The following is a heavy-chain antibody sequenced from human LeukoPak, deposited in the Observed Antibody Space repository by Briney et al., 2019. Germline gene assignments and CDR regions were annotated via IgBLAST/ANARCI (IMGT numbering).Heavy chain of an antibody. CDR2: IKSKTDGGTT. CDR3: TTVGVPRITIFGVVNEFDY. J-gene: IGHJ4*02. CDR1: GFTFSSYA. V-gene: IGHV3-15*01. D-gene: IGHD3-3*01. Sequence: PGGSLRLSCAASGFTFSSYAMSWVRQAPGKGLEWVGRIKSKTDGGTTDYAAPVKGRFTISRDDSKNTLYLQMNSLKTEDTAVYYCTTVGVPRITIFGVVNEFDYWGQGTLVTVSS.